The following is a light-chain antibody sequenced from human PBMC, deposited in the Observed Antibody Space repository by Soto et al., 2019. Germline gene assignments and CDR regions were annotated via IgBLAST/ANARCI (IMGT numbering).Light chain of an antibody. CDR1: SGSVSTSYF. CDR3: VLYMGSGIGV. Sequence: QTVVTQEPSFSVSPGRTVTLTCGLNSGSVSTSYFPSWYQQTPGQAPRTLIYSTNTRSSGVPDRFSGSILGNKAALTITGAQTDDESVYYCVLYMGSGIGVFGGGTKLTVL. CDR2: STN. V-gene: IGLV8-61*01. J-gene: IGLJ3*02.